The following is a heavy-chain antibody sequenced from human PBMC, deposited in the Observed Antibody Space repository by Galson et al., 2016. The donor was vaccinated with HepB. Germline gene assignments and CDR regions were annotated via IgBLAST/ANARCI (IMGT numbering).Heavy chain of an antibody. CDR1: GFTFITYG. D-gene: IGHD3-22*01. CDR3: ARGGYYYDSGDSPIDY. J-gene: IGHJ4*02. Sequence: SLRLSCAASGFTFITYGMHWVRQAPGKGLEWVAVIWYDGSNKYYADSVKGRFTISRDNSKNTPYLQVNSLGADDTALYYCARGGYYYDSGDSPIDYWGQGTLVTVSS. V-gene: IGHV3-33*01. CDR2: IWYDGSNK.